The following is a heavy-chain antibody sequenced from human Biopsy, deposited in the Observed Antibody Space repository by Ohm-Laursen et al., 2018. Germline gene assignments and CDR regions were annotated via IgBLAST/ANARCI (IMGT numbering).Heavy chain of an antibody. J-gene: IGHJ4*02. Sequence: SDTLSLTCAVSGYSISSDYRWGWIRQAPGKTLEWLGNIFKDGNTHYNPSLRSRLIISIDTSKNQFSLMITSVSGADTAVYFWARVGSGWAPFDKWGPGTLVTVSS. D-gene: IGHD6-19*01. V-gene: IGHV4-38-2*01. CDR1: GYSISSDYR. CDR3: ARVGSGWAPFDK. CDR2: IFKDGNT.